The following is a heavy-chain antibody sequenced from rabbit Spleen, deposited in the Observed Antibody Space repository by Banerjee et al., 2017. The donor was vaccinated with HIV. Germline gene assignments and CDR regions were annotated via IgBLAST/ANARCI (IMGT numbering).Heavy chain of an antibody. V-gene: IGHV1S45*01. CDR3: ARAYVGAVDYGYPTLNV. CDR2: IYTSSGNT. Sequence: QEQLVESGGGLVQPEGSLTLTCKASGFSFSSGYHMCWVRQAPGKGLEWIACIYTSSGNTYYASWAKGRFTISKTSSTTVTLQLNSLTAADTATYFCARAYVGAVDYGYPTLNVWGQGTLVTV. D-gene: IGHD6-1*01. J-gene: IGHJ4*01. CDR1: GFSFSSGYH.